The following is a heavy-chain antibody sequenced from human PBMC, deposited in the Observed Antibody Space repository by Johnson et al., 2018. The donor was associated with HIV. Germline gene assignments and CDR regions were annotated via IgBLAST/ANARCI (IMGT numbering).Heavy chain of an antibody. CDR2: IRYDGSNK. D-gene: IGHD3-9*01. Sequence: QVQLVESGGGVVQPGGSLRLSCAASGFTFSSYGMHWVRQAPGKGLEWVAFIRYDGSNKYYADSVKGRFTISRDNSKNPLYLQMNSLRADDTAVYYCAKDLRVFDWFNAYDAFDIWGQGTMVTVSS. CDR3: AKDLRVFDWFNAYDAFDI. V-gene: IGHV3-30*02. J-gene: IGHJ3*02. CDR1: GFTFSSYG.